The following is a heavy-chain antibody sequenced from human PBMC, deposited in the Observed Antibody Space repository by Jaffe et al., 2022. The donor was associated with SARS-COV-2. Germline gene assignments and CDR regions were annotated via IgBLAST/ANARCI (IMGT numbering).Heavy chain of an antibody. V-gene: IGHV3-21*01. CDR1: GFTFSSYS. D-gene: IGHD3-16*01. Sequence: EVQLVESGGGLVKPGGSLRLSCAASGFTFSSYSMNWVRQAPGKGLEWVSSISSSSSYIYYADSVKGRFTISRDNAKNSLYLQMNSLRAEDTAVYYCARDEGRWTRGWFDPWGQGTLVTVSS. CDR2: ISSSSSYI. CDR3: ARDEGRWTRGWFDP. J-gene: IGHJ5*02.